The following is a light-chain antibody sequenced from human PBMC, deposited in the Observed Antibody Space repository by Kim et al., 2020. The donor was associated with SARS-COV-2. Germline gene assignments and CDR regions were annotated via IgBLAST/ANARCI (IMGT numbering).Light chain of an antibody. Sequence: EIVMTQSPATLSVSPGDRASLSCRASERLGSDLAWYQQKPGQAPRLLMYAASTRATGIPARFSGSGSGTEFTLTISSLQSEDFAVYYCQQYINWPRTFGPGTKVDIK. CDR1: ERLGSD. J-gene: IGKJ3*01. CDR2: AAS. V-gene: IGKV3-15*01. CDR3: QQYINWPRT.